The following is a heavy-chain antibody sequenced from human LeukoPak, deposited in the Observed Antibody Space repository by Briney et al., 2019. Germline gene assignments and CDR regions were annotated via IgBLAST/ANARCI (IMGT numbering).Heavy chain of an antibody. CDR1: GFTLSTYW. V-gene: IGHV3-48*04. CDR3: AREYYDILTGHTGSDAFDI. Sequence: GGSLRLSCAASGFTLSTYWMTWVRQAPGKGLEWVSYISSSGSTIYYADSVKGRFTISRDNAKNSLYLQMNSLRAEDTAVYYCAREYYDILTGHTGSDAFDIWGQGTMVTVSS. D-gene: IGHD3-9*01. J-gene: IGHJ3*02. CDR2: ISSSGSTI.